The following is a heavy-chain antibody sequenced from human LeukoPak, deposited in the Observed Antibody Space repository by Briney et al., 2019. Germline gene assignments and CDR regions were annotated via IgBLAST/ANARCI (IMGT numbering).Heavy chain of an antibody. V-gene: IGHV4-61*02. J-gene: IGHJ4*02. D-gene: IGHD6-13*01. CDR2: ISTSGST. CDR1: GASISSGGYF. CDR3: ARDYNSWPYSFDC. Sequence: SETLSLTCTVSGASISSGGYFWSWIRQPAGRGLEWIGRISTSGSTNYNPSLKSRVTMSIDTSTNQFSLKLSSVTAADTAVYYCARDYNSWPYSFDCWGQGTLVTVSS.